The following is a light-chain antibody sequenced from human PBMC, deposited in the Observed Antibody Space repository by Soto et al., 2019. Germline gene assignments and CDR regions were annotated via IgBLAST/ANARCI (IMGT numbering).Light chain of an antibody. CDR3: NSFTTSSTWV. J-gene: IGLJ3*02. CDR1: SSDVGGYNY. Sequence: QSALTQPASVSGSPGQSITISCTGTSSDVGGYNYVSLYQHYPGKAPKLMIYEVSYRPSGISNRFSGSKSGNTASLTISGLQADDEADYYCNSFTTSSTWVFGGGTKLTVL. CDR2: EVS. V-gene: IGLV2-14*01.